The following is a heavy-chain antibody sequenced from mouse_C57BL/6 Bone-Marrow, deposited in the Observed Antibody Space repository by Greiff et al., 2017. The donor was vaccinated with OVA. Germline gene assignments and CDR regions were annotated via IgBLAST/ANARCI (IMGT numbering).Heavy chain of an antibody. Sequence: EVKLQQSGPELVKPGASVKIPCKASGYTFTDYNMDWVKQSHGKSLEWIGDINPNHGGTIYNQKFKGKATLTVDKSSSTAYMELRSLTSEDTAVYYCARRRRHYYGSSWYFDVWGTGTTVTVSS. J-gene: IGHJ1*03. CDR1: GYTFTDYN. D-gene: IGHD1-1*01. CDR3: ARRRRHYYGSSWYFDV. CDR2: INPNHGGT. V-gene: IGHV1-18*01.